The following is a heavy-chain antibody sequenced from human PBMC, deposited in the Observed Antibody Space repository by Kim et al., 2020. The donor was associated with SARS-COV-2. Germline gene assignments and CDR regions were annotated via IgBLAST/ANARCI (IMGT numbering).Heavy chain of an antibody. V-gene: IGHV4-59*01. D-gene: IGHD3-10*01. CDR2: IYYSGST. J-gene: IGHJ5*02. CDR1: GGSISSYY. Sequence: SETLSLTCTVSGGSISSYYWSWIRQPPGKGLEWIGYIYYSGSTNYNPSLKSRVTISVDTSKNQFSLKLSSVTAADTAVYYCARDLLWFAGFDPWGQGTLVTVSS. CDR3: ARDLLWFAGFDP.